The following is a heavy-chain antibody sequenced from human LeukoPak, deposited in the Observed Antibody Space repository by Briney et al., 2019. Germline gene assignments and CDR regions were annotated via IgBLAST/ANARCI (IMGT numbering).Heavy chain of an antibody. J-gene: IGHJ5*02. CDR1: GYTFTTYG. D-gene: IGHD6-13*01. CDR3: ARDQGFGVAAVSSWFDP. Sequence: ASVKVSCKASGYTFTTYGISWVRQAPGQGLQWMGWISAYNGHTLYAQNLQGRVTMTTDTSTTTAYMELRSLRSDDRAVYYCARDQGFGVAAVSSWFDPWGQGTLVTVSS. CDR2: ISAYNGHT. V-gene: IGHV1-18*01.